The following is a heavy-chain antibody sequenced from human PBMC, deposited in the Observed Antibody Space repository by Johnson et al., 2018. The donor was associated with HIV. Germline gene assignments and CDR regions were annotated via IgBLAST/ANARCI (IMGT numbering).Heavy chain of an antibody. V-gene: IGHV3-30-3*01. J-gene: IGHJ3*02. CDR1: GFTFSSYA. CDR3: AGDGRDMVTRGAFDI. Sequence: QVQLVESGGGLVKPGGSLRLSCAASGFTFSSYAMHWVRQAPGKGLEWVAVISYDGSNKYYAESVKGRFTISRDNSKNTRNKQMNSLRAEDTAVYYCAGDGRDMVTRGAFDIWGQGTVVTVSS. D-gene: IGHD5-18*01. CDR2: ISYDGSNK.